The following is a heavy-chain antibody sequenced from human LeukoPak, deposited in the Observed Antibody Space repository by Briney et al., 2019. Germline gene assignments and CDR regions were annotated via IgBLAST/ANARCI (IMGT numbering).Heavy chain of an antibody. CDR1: GGSINNYY. CDR2: IHYGGST. D-gene: IGHD3-9*01. CDR3: ARHFIDWPHYFDN. J-gene: IGHJ4*02. V-gene: IGHV4-59*08. Sequence: PSETLSLTCTVPGGSINNYYWSWIRQPPGKGPEWIAYIHYGGSTHYNPSLKSRVTISVDTSKNQFSLKVSSVTAADTAFYYCARHFIDWPHYFDNWGQGTLVTVSS.